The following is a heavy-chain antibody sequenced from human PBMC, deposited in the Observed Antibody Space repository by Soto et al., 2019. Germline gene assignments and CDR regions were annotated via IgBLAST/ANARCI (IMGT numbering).Heavy chain of an antibody. D-gene: IGHD5-18*01. Sequence: SETLSLTCAVYGGSFSGYYCSWIRQPPGKGLEWIGEINHSGSTSYNPSLKSRVTISVDTSKNQLSLKLSSVTAADTAVYYCARVGSRGYSYGYADYWGQGTLVTVSS. CDR3: ARVGSRGYSYGYADY. V-gene: IGHV4-34*01. CDR2: INHSGST. CDR1: GGSFSGYY. J-gene: IGHJ4*02.